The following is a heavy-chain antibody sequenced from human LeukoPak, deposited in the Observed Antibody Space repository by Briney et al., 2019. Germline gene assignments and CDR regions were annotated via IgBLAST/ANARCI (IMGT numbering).Heavy chain of an antibody. CDR3: ARLLGGMIVAAY. D-gene: IGHD3-22*01. CDR2: IKSKTDGGTT. J-gene: IGHJ4*02. V-gene: IGHV3-15*01. Sequence: MTGGSLRLSCAASGFTFSNAWMSWVRQAPGKGLEWVGRIKSKTDGGTTDYAAPVKGRFTISRDDSKNTLYLQMNSLRAEDTAVYYCARLLGGMIVAAYWGQGTLVSVSS. CDR1: GFTFSNAW.